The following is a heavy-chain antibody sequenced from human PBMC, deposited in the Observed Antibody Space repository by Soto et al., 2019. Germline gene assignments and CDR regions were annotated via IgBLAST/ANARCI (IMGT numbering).Heavy chain of an antibody. Sequence: SGPTLVNPTQTLTLTCTFSGFSLSTSGVGVGWIRQPPGKALEWLALIYWDDDKRYSPSLKSRLTITKDTSKNQVVLTMTNMDPVDTATYYCAHRGLYSSLSGRLDWFDPWGQGTLVTVSS. J-gene: IGHJ5*02. V-gene: IGHV2-5*02. D-gene: IGHD6-6*01. CDR1: GFSLSTSGVG. CDR3: AHRGLYSSLSGRLDWFDP. CDR2: IYWDDDK.